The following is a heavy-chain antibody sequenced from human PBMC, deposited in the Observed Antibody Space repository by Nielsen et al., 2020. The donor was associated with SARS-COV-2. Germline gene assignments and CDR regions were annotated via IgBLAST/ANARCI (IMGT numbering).Heavy chain of an antibody. V-gene: IGHV3-49*03. CDR1: GFTFGDYA. D-gene: IGHD3-22*01. Sequence: GGSLRLSCTASGFTFGDYAMSWFRQAPGKGLEWVGFIRSKAYGGTTEYAASVKGRFTISRDDSKSIAYLQMNSLKTEDTAVYYCTRGDPTGYYYDSSGQWDVGAFDYWGQGTLVTVSS. CDR2: IRSKAYGGTT. CDR3: TRGDPTGYYYDSSGQWDVGAFDY. J-gene: IGHJ4*02.